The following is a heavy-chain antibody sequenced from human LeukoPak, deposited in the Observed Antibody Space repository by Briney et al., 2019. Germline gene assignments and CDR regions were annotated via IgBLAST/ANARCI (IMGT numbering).Heavy chain of an antibody. CDR1: GGSISSSNYY. J-gene: IGHJ4*02. D-gene: IGHD6-6*01. CDR2: IFYSGDA. V-gene: IGHV4-61*05. Sequence: PSETLSLTCTVSGGSISSSNYYWGWIRQPPGKGLEWIGFIFYSGDANYNPSLKSRVTISVDTSKNQFSLKLSSVTAADTAVYYCARPYSSSSGDYWGQGTLVTVSS. CDR3: ARPYSSSSGDY.